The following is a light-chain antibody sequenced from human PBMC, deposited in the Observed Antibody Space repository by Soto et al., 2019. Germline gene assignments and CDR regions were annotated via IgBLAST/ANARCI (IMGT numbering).Light chain of an antibody. V-gene: IGLV2-8*01. CDR3: SSYAGSNNLGV. CDR2: EVS. CDR1: SSDVGGYNY. Sequence: QSALTQPPSASGSPGQSVTISCTGTSSDVGGYNYVSWYQQHPGKAPKLMIYEVSKRPSGVPARFSGSKSGNTASLTVSGVQAEDEADYYCSSYAGSNNLGVFGGGTKLTVL. J-gene: IGLJ3*02.